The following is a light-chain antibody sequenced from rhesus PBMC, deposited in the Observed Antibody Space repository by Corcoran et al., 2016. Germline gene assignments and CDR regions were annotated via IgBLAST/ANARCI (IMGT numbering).Light chain of an antibody. V-gene: IGLV2-32*02. CDR3: SSYAGSNTFI. CDR1: SSDIGGYNY. Sequence: QAALTQPRSVSGSPGQSVTISCTGTSSDIGGYNYVSWYQQHPGTAPKLMIYEVSKRPSGVSDRVSGSKSGNTASLTISGLQAEDDADYYCSSYAGSNTFIFGAGTRLTVL. CDR2: EVS. J-gene: IGLJ1*01.